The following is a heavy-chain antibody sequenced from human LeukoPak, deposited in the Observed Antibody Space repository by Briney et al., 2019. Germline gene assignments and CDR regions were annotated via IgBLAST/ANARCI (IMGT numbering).Heavy chain of an antibody. CDR1: GFTFSSYS. CDR2: ISSSSSYI. D-gene: IGHD3-10*01. J-gene: IGHJ4*02. CDR3: ARDRVVRGRSFDY. V-gene: IGHV3-21*01. Sequence: GGSLRLSCAASGFTFSSYSMTWVRQAPGKGLEWVSSISSSSSYIYYADSVKGRFTISRDNAKNSLYLQMNSLRAEDTAVYYCARDRVVRGRSFDYWGQGTLVTVSS.